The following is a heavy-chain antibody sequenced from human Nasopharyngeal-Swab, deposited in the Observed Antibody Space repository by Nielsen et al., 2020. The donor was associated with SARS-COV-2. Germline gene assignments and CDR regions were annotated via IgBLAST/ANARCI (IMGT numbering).Heavy chain of an antibody. CDR3: ASLSSSSWFFDY. Sequence: GESLKISCAASGFTFSSYWMSWVRQAPGRGLEWVANIKQDGSEKYYMDSVKGRFTISRDNAKNSLYLQMNSLRAEDTAVYYCASLSSSSWFFDYWSQGTLVTVSS. D-gene: IGHD6-13*01. V-gene: IGHV3-7*01. CDR1: GFTFSSYW. CDR2: IKQDGSEK. J-gene: IGHJ4*02.